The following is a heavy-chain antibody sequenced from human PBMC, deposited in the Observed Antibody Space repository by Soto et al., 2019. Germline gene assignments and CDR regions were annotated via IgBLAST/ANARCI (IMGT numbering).Heavy chain of an antibody. CDR1: GYTFTSYY. V-gene: IGHV1-46*01. D-gene: IGHD3-22*01. J-gene: IGHJ3*02. Sequence: SVKVSCKASGYTFTSYYMHWVRQAPGQGLEWMGIINPSGGSTSYAQKFQCRVTMTRDTSTSTVYMELSSLRSEDTAVYYCARGPRITMIDPRAPFDIWGQGTMVTVS. CDR3: ARGPRITMIDPRAPFDI. CDR2: INPSGGST.